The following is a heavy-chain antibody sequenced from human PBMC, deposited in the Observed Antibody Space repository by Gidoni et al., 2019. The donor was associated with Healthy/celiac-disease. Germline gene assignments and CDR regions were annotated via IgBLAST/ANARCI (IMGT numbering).Heavy chain of an antibody. V-gene: IGHV4-39*01. CDR1: GGSISSSSYY. J-gene: IGHJ3*02. Sequence: QLQLQVSGPGLVKPSETLSPTCTVSGGSISSSSYYWGWIRQPPGKGLEWLGSIYYSGSTYYNPALKSRVTISVDTSKNQFSLKLSSVTAAETAVYYCARGFYDSSGYHDAFDIWGQGTMVTVSS. CDR2: IYYSGST. D-gene: IGHD3-22*01. CDR3: ARGFYDSSGYHDAFDI.